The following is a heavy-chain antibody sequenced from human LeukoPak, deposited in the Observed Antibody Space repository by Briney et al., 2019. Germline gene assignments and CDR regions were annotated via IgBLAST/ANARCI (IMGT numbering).Heavy chain of an antibody. Sequence: GASVKVSCKASGYTFTSYGISWVRQAPGQGLEWMGWISAYNGNTNYAQKLQGRVTMTTDTSTSTAYMELRSLRSDDTAVYYCAREVVPAAMRGTIDYWGQGTLVTVSS. CDR1: GYTFTSYG. J-gene: IGHJ4*02. CDR3: AREVVPAAMRGTIDY. V-gene: IGHV1-18*01. CDR2: ISAYNGNT. D-gene: IGHD2-2*01.